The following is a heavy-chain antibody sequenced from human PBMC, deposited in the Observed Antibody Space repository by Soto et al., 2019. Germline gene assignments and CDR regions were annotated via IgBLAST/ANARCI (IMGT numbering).Heavy chain of an antibody. CDR1: GFTFSSYA. V-gene: IGHV3-23*01. CDR3: AKDRQGYSSIDH. D-gene: IGHD4-4*01. J-gene: IGHJ4*02. Sequence: EVQLLDSGGGLVQPGGSLRLSCAASGFTFSSYAMNWVRQAPGKGLEWVSTISASGASTYYADSVKGRFAISRDNSKNILYLHIYTLRAEDTAVYFCAKDRQGYSSIDHWGQGTLVTVSS. CDR2: ISASGAST.